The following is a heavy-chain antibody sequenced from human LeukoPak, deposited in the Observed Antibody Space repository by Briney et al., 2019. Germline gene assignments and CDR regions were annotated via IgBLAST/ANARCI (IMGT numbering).Heavy chain of an antibody. CDR2: IKQDGSEK. Sequence: QPGGSLGLSCAASGFTFSNYWMSWVRQAPGKGLEWMANIKQDGSEKYYVDSVKGRFTISRDNDKNSLYLQMNSLRAEDAAVYYCASGRQLGYWGQGTLVTVSS. D-gene: IGHD6-13*01. V-gene: IGHV3-7*01. J-gene: IGHJ4*02. CDR1: GFTFSNYW. CDR3: ASGRQLGY.